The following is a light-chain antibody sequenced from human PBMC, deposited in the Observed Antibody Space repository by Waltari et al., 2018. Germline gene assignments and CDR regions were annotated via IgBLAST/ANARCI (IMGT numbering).Light chain of an antibody. Sequence: EIVLTQSPGTLSLSPGERATLSCRASQSLSRALAWYQQKPGQAPRLLIYGASTRATGSPDRFSGSGYGTDFSLTITRLEPEDFAVYYCQHYVRLPVTFGQGTKVDI. CDR1: QSLSRA. V-gene: IGKV3-20*01. CDR2: GAS. J-gene: IGKJ1*01. CDR3: QHYVRLPVT.